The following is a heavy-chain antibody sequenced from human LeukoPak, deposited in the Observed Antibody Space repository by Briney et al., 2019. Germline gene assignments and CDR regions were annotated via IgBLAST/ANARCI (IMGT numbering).Heavy chain of an antibody. V-gene: IGHV3-33*01. D-gene: IGHD6-19*01. CDR1: GFTFSSYG. Sequence: PGRSLRLSCAASGFTFSSYGMHWVRQAPGKGLEWVAVICYDGSNKYYADTVKGRFTISRDNSKNTLYMQVNSLRDEDTAVYYCARVRGIAVAGIGWANHDAFDIWGQGTMVPVSS. CDR2: ICYDGSNK. J-gene: IGHJ3*02. CDR3: ARVRGIAVAGIGWANHDAFDI.